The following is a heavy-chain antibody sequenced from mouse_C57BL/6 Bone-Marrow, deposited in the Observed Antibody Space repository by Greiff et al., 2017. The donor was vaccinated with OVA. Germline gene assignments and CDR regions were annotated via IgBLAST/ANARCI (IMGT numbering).Heavy chain of an antibody. CDR2: IWWDDDK. D-gene: IGHD2-3*01. V-gene: IGHV8-8*01. Sequence: QVTLKESGPGILQPSQTLSLTCSFSGFSLSTFGMGVGWIRQPSGKGLEWLAHIWWDDDKYSNPALKSRLTISKATSKNQVFLKIAKGDTAETATDYGAGREGLLKPSYAMDYWGQGTSVTVSS. CDR1: GFSLSTFGMG. J-gene: IGHJ4*01. CDR3: AGREGLLKPSYAMDY.